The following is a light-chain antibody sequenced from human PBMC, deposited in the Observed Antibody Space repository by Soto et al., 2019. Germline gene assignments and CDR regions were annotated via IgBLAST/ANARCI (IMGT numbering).Light chain of an antibody. CDR2: GAS. Sequence: EIVLTQSPATLSVSPGDRATLSCRASQNIGTNVAWYQHKPGQAPRLLIYGASTRATDIPPRFSGSGSGSEFSLTVSSLQSEDCAVYYCQQYTKWPSYTFGQGTKVDIK. CDR3: QQYTKWPSYT. V-gene: IGKV3-15*01. J-gene: IGKJ2*01. CDR1: QNIGTN.